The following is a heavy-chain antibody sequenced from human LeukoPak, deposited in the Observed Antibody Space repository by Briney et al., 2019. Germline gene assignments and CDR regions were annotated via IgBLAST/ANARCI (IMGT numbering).Heavy chain of an antibody. Sequence: GGSLRLSCAASGFIFSSYAMSWVRQPPGKGLEWVSTFSSSDGSTYYADSVKGRFTISRDNSKNTLYLQMNSLRAEDTAVYYCARDWPSEWQQLPDYDAVVWGQGTMVTVSS. CDR2: FSSSDGST. D-gene: IGHD4/OR15-4a*01. CDR1: GFIFSSYA. J-gene: IGHJ3*01. CDR3: ARDWPSEWQQLPDYDAVV. V-gene: IGHV3-23*01.